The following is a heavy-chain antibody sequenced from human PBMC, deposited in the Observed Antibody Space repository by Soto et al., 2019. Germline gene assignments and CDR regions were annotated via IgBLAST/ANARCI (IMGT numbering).Heavy chain of an antibody. Sequence: SGPTLVNPTQPLTLTCTFSGFSLSTSGMCVSWIRQPPGKALEWLALIDWDDDKYYSTSLKTRLTISKDTSKNQVVLTMTNMDPVDTATYYCARIPYYYDSSARRPKYYYYYGMDVWGQGTTVTVSS. J-gene: IGHJ6*02. V-gene: IGHV2-70*01. CDR3: ARIPYYYDSSARRPKYYYYYGMDV. CDR1: GFSLSTSGMC. CDR2: IDWDDDK. D-gene: IGHD3-22*01.